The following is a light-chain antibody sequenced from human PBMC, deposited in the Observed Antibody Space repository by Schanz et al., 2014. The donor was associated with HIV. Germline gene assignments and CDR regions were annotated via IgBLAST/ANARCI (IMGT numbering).Light chain of an antibody. V-gene: IGLV2-14*01. Sequence: QSALTQPASVSGSPGQSISISCTGTSGDVGSYNYVSWYQQHPGKAPKLMIYDVSNRPSGVSNRFSGSKSGNTASLTISGLQAEDEADYYCSSYTSSSTLGFGGGTKLTVL. CDR1: SGDVGSYNY. J-gene: IGLJ3*02. CDR3: SSYTSSSTLG. CDR2: DVS.